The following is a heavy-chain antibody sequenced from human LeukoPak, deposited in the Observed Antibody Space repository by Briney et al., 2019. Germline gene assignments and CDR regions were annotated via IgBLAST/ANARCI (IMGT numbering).Heavy chain of an antibody. D-gene: IGHD6-19*01. CDR2: IIPIPGIA. J-gene: IGHJ4*02. CDR1: GGTFSSYA. V-gene: IGHV1-69*04. Sequence: GSSVKVSCKASGGTFSSYAISWVRQAPGQGLEWMGRIIPIPGIANYAQKFQGRVTITADKSTSTAYMELSSLGSEDTAVYYCASYMAGTDMYYFDYWGQGTLVTVSS. CDR3: ASYMAGTDMYYFDY.